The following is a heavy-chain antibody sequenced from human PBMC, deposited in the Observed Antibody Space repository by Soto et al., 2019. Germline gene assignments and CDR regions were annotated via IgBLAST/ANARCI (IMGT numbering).Heavy chain of an antibody. CDR3: ARGGLRYFDWLWYDAFDI. CDR2: ISGSGGST. J-gene: IGHJ3*02. D-gene: IGHD3-9*01. CDR1: GFTFSSYA. Sequence: PGGSLRLCCAASGFTFSSYAMSWVRQAPGKGLEWVSAISGSGGSTYYADSVKGRFTISRDNSKNTLYLQMNSLRAEDTAVYYCARGGLRYFDWLWYDAFDIWGQGTMVTVSS. V-gene: IGHV3-23*01.